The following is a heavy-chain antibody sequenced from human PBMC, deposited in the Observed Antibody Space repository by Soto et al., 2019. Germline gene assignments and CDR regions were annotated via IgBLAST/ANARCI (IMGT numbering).Heavy chain of an antibody. CDR3: ARDGKDYYDSSGYYFDY. D-gene: IGHD3-22*01. J-gene: IGHJ4*02. CDR1: GFTFSSYG. V-gene: IGHV3-33*01. CDR2: IWYDGSNK. Sequence: GGSLRLSCAASGFTFSSYGMHWVRQAPGKGLEWVAVIWYDGSNKYYADSVNGRFTISRDNSKNTLYLQMNSLRAEDTAVYYCARDGKDYYDSSGYYFDYWGQGTLVTVSS.